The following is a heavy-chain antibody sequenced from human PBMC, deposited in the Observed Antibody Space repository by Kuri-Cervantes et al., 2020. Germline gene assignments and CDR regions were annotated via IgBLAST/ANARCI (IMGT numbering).Heavy chain of an antibody. J-gene: IGHJ4*02. CDR2: IIPTFGTA. Sequence: SVKVSCKASGGTFSSYAISWVRQAPGQGLEWMGGIIPTFGTANYAQKFQGRVTITADESTSTAYMELSSLRSEDTAVYYCARASDYGDYVGCFDYWGQGTLVTVSS. CDR1: GGTFSSYA. CDR3: ARASDYGDYVGCFDY. D-gene: IGHD4-17*01. V-gene: IGHV1-69*13.